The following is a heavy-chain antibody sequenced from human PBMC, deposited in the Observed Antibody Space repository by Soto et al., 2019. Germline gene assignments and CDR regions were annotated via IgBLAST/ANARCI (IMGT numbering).Heavy chain of an antibody. Sequence: PSETLSLTCGVYGGSFSGYQWNGIRQSPGQGLEWIGEINHSGTTKYNPSLESRINLSVDTSKKQFSLKMFSVTAADTAIYYCARGWRFDPWGQGTQGTVPQ. V-gene: IGHV4-34*01. J-gene: IGHJ5*02. CDR3: ARGWRFDP. CDR2: INHSGTT. D-gene: IGHD1-1*01. CDR1: GGSFSGYQ.